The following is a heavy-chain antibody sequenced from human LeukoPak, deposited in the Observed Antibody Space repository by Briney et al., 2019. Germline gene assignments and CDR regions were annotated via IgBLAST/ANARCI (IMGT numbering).Heavy chain of an antibody. CDR2: IKQDGGER. CDR1: GFTFSGYW. V-gene: IGHV3-7*01. D-gene: IGHD6-19*01. J-gene: IGHJ3*02. CDR3: VREVAGTAFDI. Sequence: GGSLRLSCAASGFTFSGYWMSWVRQAPGKGLEWVANIKQDGGERKYLGSLRGRFSISRDNAKKLLYLETNNLRVDDTAMYYCVREVAGTAFDIWGQGTVVTVSS.